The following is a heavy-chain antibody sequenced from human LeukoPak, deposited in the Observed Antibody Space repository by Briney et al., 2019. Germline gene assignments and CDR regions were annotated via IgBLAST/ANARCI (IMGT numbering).Heavy chain of an antibody. Sequence: SETLSLTCTVSGGSISSYYWSWIRQPPGKGLEWIGYIYYSGSTNYNPSLKSRVTISVDTSKNQFSLKLGSVTAADTAVYYCSGFYYYDSSGYLAFQHWGQGTLVTVSS. CDR2: IYYSGST. CDR3: SGFYYYDSSGYLAFQH. D-gene: IGHD3-22*01. CDR1: GGSISSYY. J-gene: IGHJ1*01. V-gene: IGHV4-59*08.